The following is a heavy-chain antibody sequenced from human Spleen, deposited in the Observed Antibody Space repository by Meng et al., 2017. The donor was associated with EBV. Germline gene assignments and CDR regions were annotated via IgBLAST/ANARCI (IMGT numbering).Heavy chain of an antibody. V-gene: IGHV1-69*06. D-gene: IGHD6-13*01. CDR1: GGTFSGLA. J-gene: IGHJ4*02. CDR3: ARDPGIASSGNFDY. CDR2: ISPTSGTT. Sequence: VRQVPPAAEVKKPGSSVRVSCKASGGTFSGLANSLLRHAPGHGLEWMGVISPTSGTTNYAQKFQGRVTITADKSTTTAYMELSSLRSEDTAVYYCARDPGIASSGNFDYWGQGTLVTVSS.